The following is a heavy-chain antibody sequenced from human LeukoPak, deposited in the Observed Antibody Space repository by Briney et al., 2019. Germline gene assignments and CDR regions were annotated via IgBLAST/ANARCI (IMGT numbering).Heavy chain of an antibody. Sequence: SQTLSLTCTVSGGSISGSGYYWSWIRQPPGKGLEWIGYIYHTGSTYYNPSLASRVTISVDRSKNQFSLRLTSVTAADTAVFYCARGGVGPTTNWFDPWGQGTLVTVSS. J-gene: IGHJ5*02. CDR1: GGSISGSGYY. D-gene: IGHD1-26*01. CDR2: IYHTGST. CDR3: ARGGVGPTTNWFDP. V-gene: IGHV4-30-2*01.